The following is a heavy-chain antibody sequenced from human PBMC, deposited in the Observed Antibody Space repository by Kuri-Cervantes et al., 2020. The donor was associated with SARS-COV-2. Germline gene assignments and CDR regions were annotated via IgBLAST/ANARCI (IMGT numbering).Heavy chain of an antibody. CDR1: GFTFSSYA. V-gene: IGHV3-23*01. Sequence: GGSLRLSCAASGFTFSSYAMSWVRQAPGKGLEWVSAISGSGGSTYYADSVKGRFTISRDNSKHTLYLQMNSLRAEDTAVYYCAKGRIHHSDAFDIWGQGTMVTVSS. J-gene: IGHJ3*02. CDR2: ISGSGGST. D-gene: IGHD1-14*01. CDR3: AKGRIHHSDAFDI.